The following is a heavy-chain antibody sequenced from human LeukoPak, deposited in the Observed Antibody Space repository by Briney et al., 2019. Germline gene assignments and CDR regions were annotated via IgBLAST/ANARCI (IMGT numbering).Heavy chain of an antibody. CDR1: GFTFSSYA. Sequence: GGSLRLSCAASGFTFSSYAMSWVRQAPGKGLEWVSAISDSGGKTYYADSVKGRFTISRDNSRNTLYLHMNSLRAEDTAVYYCAKDRKLYEIWGQGTMVTVSS. D-gene: IGHD2-2*02. CDR2: ISDSGGKT. CDR3: AKDRKLYEI. J-gene: IGHJ3*02. V-gene: IGHV3-23*01.